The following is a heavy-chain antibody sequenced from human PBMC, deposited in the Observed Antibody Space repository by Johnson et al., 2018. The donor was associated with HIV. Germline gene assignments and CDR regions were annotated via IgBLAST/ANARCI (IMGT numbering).Heavy chain of an antibody. CDR2: ISGSGFDT. Sequence: EVQLVESGGGVVQPGGSLRLSCAASGFTFSSYAMSWVRQAPGKGLEWVSAISGSGFDTFYADSVKGRFTISRDNAKKSLYLQMSSLRAEDTAVYYCARAPYNWNEGLFAAFDMWGRGTKVTGSS. CDR1: GFTFSSYA. V-gene: IGHV3-23*04. D-gene: IGHD1-20*01. CDR3: ARAPYNWNEGLFAAFDM. J-gene: IGHJ3*02.